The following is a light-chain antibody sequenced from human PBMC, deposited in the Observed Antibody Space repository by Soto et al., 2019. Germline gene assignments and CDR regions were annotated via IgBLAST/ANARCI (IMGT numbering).Light chain of an antibody. V-gene: IGKV3-20*01. CDR1: QYMTRTY. Sequence: EIVLTQSPGTLSLSPGERATLSCRASQYMTRTYIAWYQQKHGQAPRLLIYAASNRATGIPDKFSGSGSGTDYSLTITRLEPEDSAVYYCHQYDKAPQTFGQGTKVEIK. CDR3: HQYDKAPQT. CDR2: AAS. J-gene: IGKJ2*01.